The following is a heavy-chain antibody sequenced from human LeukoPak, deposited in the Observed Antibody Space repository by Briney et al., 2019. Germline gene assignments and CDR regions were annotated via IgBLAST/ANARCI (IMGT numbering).Heavy chain of an antibody. CDR3: AREGEGGDFDY. Sequence: PGMSLRLSCAASGFTFSSFPMHWVHQAPGKGLEWVAMISYDGGIKFYADSVKGRFTISRDKSKSTLYVQMNSLRLEDTAIYYCAREGEGGDFDYWGQGTLVTVSS. CDR1: GFTFSSFP. CDR2: ISYDGGIK. J-gene: IGHJ4*02. D-gene: IGHD3-16*01. V-gene: IGHV3-30-3*01.